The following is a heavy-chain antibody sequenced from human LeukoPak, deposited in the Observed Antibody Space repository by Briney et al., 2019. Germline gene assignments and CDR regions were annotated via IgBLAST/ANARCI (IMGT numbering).Heavy chain of an antibody. J-gene: IGHJ4*02. Sequence: HGSGPALVKPTQTLTLTCTFSGFSLSTSGMCVSWIRQPPGKALEWIGYIYHSGSTYYNPSLKSRVTISVDRSKNQFSLKLSSVTAADTAVYYCASAGIAAAGRDYWGQGTLVTVSS. V-gene: IGHV4-30-2*01. CDR2: IYHSGST. CDR1: GFSLSTSGMC. D-gene: IGHD6-13*01. CDR3: ASAGIAAAGRDY.